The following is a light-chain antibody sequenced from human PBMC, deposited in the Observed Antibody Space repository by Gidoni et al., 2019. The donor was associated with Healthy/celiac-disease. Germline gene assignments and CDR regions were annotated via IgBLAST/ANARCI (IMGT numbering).Light chain of an antibody. CDR2: AAS. CDR1: QSISSY. V-gene: IGKV1-39*01. J-gene: IGKJ2*01. Sequence: DLKMTQSPSSLSASVGDRVTITCRASQSISSYLNWYQQKPGKAPKLLIYAASRLQSGVPSRFSGSGSGTDFTLTISSLQPEDFATYYCQQSYSTPMYTFGQGTKLEIK. CDR3: QQSYSTPMYT.